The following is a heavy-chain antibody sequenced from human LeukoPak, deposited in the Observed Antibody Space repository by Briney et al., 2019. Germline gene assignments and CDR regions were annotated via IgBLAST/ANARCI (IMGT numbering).Heavy chain of an antibody. V-gene: IGHV4-59*01. D-gene: IGHD3-22*01. J-gene: IGHJ2*01. CDR2: IYYSGST. CDR3: ARDPQYYYDSSGYLGWYFDL. CDR1: GGSISSYY. Sequence: SEALSLTCTASGGSISSYYWSWIRQPPGKGLEWIGYIYYSGSTNYNPSLKSRVTISVDTSKNQFSLKLSSVTAADTAVYYCARDPQYYYDSSGYLGWYFDLWGRGTLVTVSS.